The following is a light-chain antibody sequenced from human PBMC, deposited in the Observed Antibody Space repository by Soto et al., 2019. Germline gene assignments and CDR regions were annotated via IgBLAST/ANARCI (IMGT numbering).Light chain of an antibody. CDR2: EVS. CDR3: STFGGTGV. CDR1: SSDVGGYNY. J-gene: IGLJ1*01. Sequence: QSALTQPPSASGSPGQSVTISCTGTSSDVGGYNYVSWYQQHPGKAPKLMIYEVSKRPSGVPDRFSGSKSGNTASLTVSGLQAEDEADYYCSTFGGTGVFGTGTKLTVL. V-gene: IGLV2-8*01.